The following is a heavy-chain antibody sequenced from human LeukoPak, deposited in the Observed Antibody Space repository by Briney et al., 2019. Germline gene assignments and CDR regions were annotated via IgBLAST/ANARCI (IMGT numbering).Heavy chain of an antibody. J-gene: IGHJ1*01. Sequence: GGSLRLSCAASGFTFSNDWMSWVRQAPGKGLEWVANIKQDGSEKYYVDSVKGRFSISRDNAENSLYLQMNSLRAEDTAVYYCYSGSTFQHWGQGNLGTVSS. V-gene: IGHV3-7*05. CDR3: YSGSTFQH. CDR1: GFTFSNDW. CDR2: IKQDGSEK. D-gene: IGHD1-26*01.